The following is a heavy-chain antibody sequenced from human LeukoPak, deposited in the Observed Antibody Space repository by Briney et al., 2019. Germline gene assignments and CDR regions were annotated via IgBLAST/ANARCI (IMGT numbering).Heavy chain of an antibody. J-gene: IGHJ4*02. V-gene: IGHV3-30*04. D-gene: IGHD4-17*01. Sequence: GGSLRLSCAASGFTFSSYAMHWVRQAPGKGLEWVAVISYDGSNKYYADSVKGRFTISRDNSKNTLYLQMNSLRAEDTAVYYCGRDLQRYGAADYWGQGTLVTVSS. CDR3: GRDLQRYGAADY. CDR2: ISYDGSNK. CDR1: GFTFSSYA.